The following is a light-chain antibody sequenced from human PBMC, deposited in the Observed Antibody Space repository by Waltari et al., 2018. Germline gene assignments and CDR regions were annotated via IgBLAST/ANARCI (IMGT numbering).Light chain of an antibody. J-gene: IGLJ3*02. CDR1: SGSIASNY. V-gene: IGLV6-57*02. CDR2: EAN. Sequence: NFMLTQPHSVSESPGKTVTISCTGSSGSIASNYVQWYQQRPGSAPTTVIYEANQRPSGVPDRFSGSIDSSSNSASLTISGLKTEDEADYYCQSYDSVNRVFGGGTKLTVL. CDR3: QSYDSVNRV.